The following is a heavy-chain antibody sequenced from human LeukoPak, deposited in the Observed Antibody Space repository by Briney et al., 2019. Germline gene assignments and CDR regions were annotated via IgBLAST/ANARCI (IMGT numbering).Heavy chain of an antibody. CDR3: ARTKYSTSSADY. CDR1: GFTFDDYG. J-gene: IGHJ4*02. V-gene: IGHV3-20*04. CDR2: INWNGGST. Sequence: GGSLRLSCAASGFTFDDYGMSWVRQAPGKGLEWVSGINWNGGSTGYADSVKGRFTISRDNAKNSLYLQMNSLRAEDTAVYYCARTKYSTSSADYWGQGTLVTVSS. D-gene: IGHD6-6*01.